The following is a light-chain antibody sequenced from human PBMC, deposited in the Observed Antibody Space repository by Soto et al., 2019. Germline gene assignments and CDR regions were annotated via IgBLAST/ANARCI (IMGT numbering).Light chain of an antibody. V-gene: IGKV3-15*01. CDR1: QSVSSSY. CDR3: QQYNNWPPIN. J-gene: IGKJ5*01. Sequence: EIVLTQSTGTLSLSPGESATLSCSASQSVSSSYLAWYQKKPGQAPTLIIYGAYNRATGIPARFSGSGSGTEFTLTIRRLQSEDFAVYYCQQYNNWPPINCGQGTRLAIK. CDR2: GAY.